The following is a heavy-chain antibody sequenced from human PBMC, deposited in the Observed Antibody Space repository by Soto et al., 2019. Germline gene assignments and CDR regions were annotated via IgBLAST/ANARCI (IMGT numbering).Heavy chain of an antibody. J-gene: IGHJ6*02. CDR1: GGTFSSYA. CDR3: GKVGYSGSGGGMAV. Sequence: ASVEVSCKASGGTFSSYASSWVRQAPGQGLEWMGGIIPIFGTANYAQNFQCIVTITADESTSTAYMELSSVRSEDTAVYYCGKVGYSGSGGGMAVWGQGPTVPVSS. V-gene: IGHV1-69*13. CDR2: IIPIFGTA. D-gene: IGHD6-13*01.